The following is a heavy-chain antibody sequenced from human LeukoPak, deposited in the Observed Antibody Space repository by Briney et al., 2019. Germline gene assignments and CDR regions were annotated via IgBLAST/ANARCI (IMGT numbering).Heavy chain of an antibody. CDR3: AREISPGNAFDY. J-gene: IGHJ4*02. Sequence: PGGSLRLSCAASGFTFSDHYMDWVRQAPGKGLEWVGRTRNKANSYTTEYAASVKGRFTISRDDSKNSLYLQTNSLKTEDTAVYYCAREISPGNAFDYWGQGTLVTVSS. CDR1: GFTFSDHY. V-gene: IGHV3-72*01. CDR2: TRNKANSYTT. D-gene: IGHD3-3*01.